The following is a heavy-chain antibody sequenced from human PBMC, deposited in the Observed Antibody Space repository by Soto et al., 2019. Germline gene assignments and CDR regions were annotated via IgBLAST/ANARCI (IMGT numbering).Heavy chain of an antibody. CDR2: INHSGST. V-gene: IGHV4-34*01. Sequence: QVQLQQWGAGLLKPSETLSLTCAVYGGSFSGYYWSWIRQPPGKGLEWIGEINHSGSTNYNPSLMSRVTISVDTSKNPFSLKLSSVTAADTAVYYCARPXXXXXXXXXXXXXXXXGQGTLVTVSS. CDR3: ARPXXXXXXXXXXXXXXX. CDR1: GGSFSGYY. J-gene: IGHJ5*02.